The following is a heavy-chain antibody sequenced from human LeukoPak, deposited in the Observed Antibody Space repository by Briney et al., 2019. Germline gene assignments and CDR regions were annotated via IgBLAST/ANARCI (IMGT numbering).Heavy chain of an antibody. J-gene: IGHJ6*02. CDR2: INSDGSST. D-gene: IGHD3-9*01. V-gene: IGHV3-74*01. CDR3: ARDLGRDSDWFYYYYGMDV. CDR1: GFTFSSYW. Sequence: GGSLRLSCAASGFTFSSYWMHWVRQAPGKGLVWVSRINSDGSSTSYADSVKGRFTISRDNAKNTLYLQMNSLRAEDTAVYYCARDLGRDSDWFYYYYGMDVWGQGTTVTVSS.